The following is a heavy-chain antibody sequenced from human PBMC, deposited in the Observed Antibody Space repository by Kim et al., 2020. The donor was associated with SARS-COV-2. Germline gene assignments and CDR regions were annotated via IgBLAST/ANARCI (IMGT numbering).Heavy chain of an antibody. CDR1: GFTFSGYA. CDR3: ARRPTYYDILTPDTGAE. J-gene: IGHJ1*01. D-gene: IGHD3-9*01. V-gene: IGHV3-30*04. Sequence: GGSLRLSCAASGFTFSGYAMHWVRQAPGKGLEWVAVISYDGSNKYYADSVKGRFTISRDNSKNTLYLQMNSLRAEDTAVYYCARRPTYYDILTPDTGAE. CDR2: ISYDGSNK.